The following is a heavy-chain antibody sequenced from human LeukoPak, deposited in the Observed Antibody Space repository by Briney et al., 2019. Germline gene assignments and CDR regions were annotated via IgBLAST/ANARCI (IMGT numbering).Heavy chain of an antibody. J-gene: IGHJ6*02. Sequence: PGGSLRLSCAASGFTFSRTWMYWVRQAPGKGLVWVSRINSDGSSTTYADCVKGRFTISRDNAKNTAYLQMNSLRGEDTAVYFCARDWHYAMDVWGQGTTVTVSS. CDR1: GFTFSRTW. CDR3: ARDWHYAMDV. CDR2: INSDGSST. V-gene: IGHV3-74*01.